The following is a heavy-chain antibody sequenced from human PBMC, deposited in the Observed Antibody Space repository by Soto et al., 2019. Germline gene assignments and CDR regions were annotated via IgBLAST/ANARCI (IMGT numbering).Heavy chain of an antibody. V-gene: IGHV3-23*01. CDR3: APWHSGSQWGY. CDR2: ISGSGGST. D-gene: IGHD1-26*01. J-gene: IGHJ4*02. CDR1: GFTVSSNY. Sequence: GGSLRLSCVVSGFTVSSNYMSWVRQAPGKGLEWVSAISGSGGSTYYADSVKGRFTISRDNSKNTLYLQMNSLRAEDTAVYYCAPWHSGSQWGYWGQGTLVTVSS.